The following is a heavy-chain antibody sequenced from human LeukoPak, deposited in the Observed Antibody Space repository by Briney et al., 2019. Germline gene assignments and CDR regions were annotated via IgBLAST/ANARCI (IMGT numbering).Heavy chain of an antibody. V-gene: IGHV4-34*01. D-gene: IGHD4-17*01. CDR3: AREYGVTHEGGWFDP. Sequence: SETLSLTCAVYGGSFSGYYWSWIRQPPGKGLEWIGEINHSGSTNYNPSLKSRVTISVDTSKNQFSLKLSSVTAADTAVYYCAREYGVTHEGGWFDPWGQGTLVTVSS. CDR2: INHSGST. J-gene: IGHJ5*02. CDR1: GGSFSGYY.